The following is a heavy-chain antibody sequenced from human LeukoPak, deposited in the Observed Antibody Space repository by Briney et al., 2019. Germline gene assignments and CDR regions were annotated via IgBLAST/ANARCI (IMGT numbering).Heavy chain of an antibody. D-gene: IGHD3-10*01. J-gene: IGHJ3*02. CDR2: ISYSGNT. CDR1: GGSISTYY. V-gene: IGHV4-39*01. CDR3: ARQSGTMADAFDI. Sequence: SETLSLTCTVSGGSISTYYWDWIRQPPGKGLEWLGSISYSGNTYYNPSLKSRVTISVDTSKNQFSLKLNSVTAADTAVYYCARQSGTMADAFDIWGQGTMVTVSS.